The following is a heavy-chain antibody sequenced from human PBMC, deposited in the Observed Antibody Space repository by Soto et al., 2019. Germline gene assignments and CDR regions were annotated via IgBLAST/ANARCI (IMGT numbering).Heavy chain of an antibody. CDR3: ARAYGAHDAFAI. CDR2: ISYSGSP. V-gene: IGHV4-31*03. D-gene: IGHD4-17*01. Sequence: SETLSLTCTVSGGSISSGGYYWNWIRQHPGKGLEWIGYISYSGSPYYNPSLESRITISLDTSINQFSLKLSSVTAADTAVYYCARAYGAHDAFAIWGQGTMVTVSS. J-gene: IGHJ3*02. CDR1: GGSISSGGYY.